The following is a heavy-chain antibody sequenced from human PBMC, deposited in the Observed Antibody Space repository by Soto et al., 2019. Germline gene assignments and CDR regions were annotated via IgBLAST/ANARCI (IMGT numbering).Heavy chain of an antibody. V-gene: IGHV3-21*01. CDR2: ISSSSSSI. CDR1: GFTFSSYS. CDR3: ARDPSDLWEPHQYFQR. J-gene: IGHJ1*01. D-gene: IGHD1-26*01. Sequence: VQLVESGGGLVKPGGSLRLSCAASGFTFSSYSMNWFRQAPGKGLEWVSSISSSSSSIYYADSVKGRFTISRDNAKNSLYLQMNSLRAEDTAVYYCARDPSDLWEPHQYFQRWGQGTLVTVSS.